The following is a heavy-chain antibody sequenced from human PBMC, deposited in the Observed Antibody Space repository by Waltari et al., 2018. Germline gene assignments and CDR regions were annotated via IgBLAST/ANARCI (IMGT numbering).Heavy chain of an antibody. CDR1: GFPFANDG. J-gene: IGHJ4*02. D-gene: IGHD2-2*01. Sequence: EVQLVESGGGLVEPGDSLSLSCLASGFPFANDGINWVRQAPGKGLEWVGRLKSKAEGGTTDYAAPVKGRFAISRDDSKDTAYLQMNSLKTEDTAMYFCTTEGGRTWPMYWGQGTLVTVSS. CDR3: TTEGGRTWPMY. CDR2: LKSKAEGGTT. V-gene: IGHV3-15*01.